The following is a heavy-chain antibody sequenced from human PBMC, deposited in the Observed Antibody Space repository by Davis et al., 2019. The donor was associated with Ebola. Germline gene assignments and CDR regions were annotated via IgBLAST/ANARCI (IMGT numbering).Heavy chain of an antibody. CDR2: IYYSGST. D-gene: IGHD3-16*01. V-gene: IGHV4-59*01. Sequence: MPSETLSLTCTVSGGSISSYYWSWIRQPPGKGLEWIGYIYYSGSTNYNPSLKSRVTISVDTSKNQFSLKLSSVTAADTAVYYCARGYAGGANPWFDPWGQGTLVTVSS. CDR1: GGSISSYY. CDR3: ARGYAGGANPWFDP. J-gene: IGHJ5*02.